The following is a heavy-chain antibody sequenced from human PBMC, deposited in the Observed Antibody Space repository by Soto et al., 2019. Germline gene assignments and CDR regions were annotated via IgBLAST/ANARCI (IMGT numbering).Heavy chain of an antibody. CDR3: ARELEGGVFDI. V-gene: IGHV4-30-4*01. J-gene: IGHJ3*02. CDR1: DGPVRHAYSY. Sequence: TSETKSLTCTVSDGPVRHAYSYWTRIRQPPGKGLEWMGYLSYTGSTYYNPSLRNRATISVDESSNHLSLRLSSVTAADTAVYYCARELEGGVFDIWGRGTLVTVSS. CDR2: LSYTGST. D-gene: IGHD2-8*02.